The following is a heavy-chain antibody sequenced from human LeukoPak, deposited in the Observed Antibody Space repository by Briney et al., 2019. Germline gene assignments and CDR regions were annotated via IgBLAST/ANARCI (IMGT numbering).Heavy chain of an antibody. CDR3: TTARDSSGYYFDAFDI. V-gene: IGHV3-15*01. CDR2: IKSKTDGGTT. CDR1: GFTFSNAW. Sequence: PGGSLRLSCAASGFTFSNAWMSWVRQAPGKGLEWVGRIKSKTDGGTTDYAATVKGRFTISRGDSKNTLYLQMTSLKTEDTAVYYCTTARDSSGYYFDAFDIWGQGTMVTVSS. J-gene: IGHJ3*02. D-gene: IGHD3-22*01.